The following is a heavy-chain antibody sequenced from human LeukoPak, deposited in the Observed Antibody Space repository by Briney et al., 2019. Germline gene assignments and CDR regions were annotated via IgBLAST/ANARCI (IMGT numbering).Heavy chain of an antibody. Sequence: ASVKVSCKAFGYTFTSYGISWVRQAPGQGLEWMGWISAYNGNTNYAQKLQGRVTMTTDTSTSTAYMELRSLRSDDTAVYYCARTLYSYGGTYFDYWGQGTLVTVSS. CDR3: ARTLYSYGGTYFDY. D-gene: IGHD5-18*01. CDR2: ISAYNGNT. V-gene: IGHV1-18*01. CDR1: GYTFTSYG. J-gene: IGHJ4*02.